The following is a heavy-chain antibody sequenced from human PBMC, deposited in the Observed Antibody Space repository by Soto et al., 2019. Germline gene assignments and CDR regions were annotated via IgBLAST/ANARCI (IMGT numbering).Heavy chain of an antibody. D-gene: IGHD3-3*01. CDR2: INHSGST. CDR1: GGSFSGYY. J-gene: IGHJ4*02. CDR3: SLHLGFSRTDIDY. V-gene: IGHV4-34*01. Sequence: PSETLSLTCAVYGGSFSGYYWTWIRQPPGTGLEWIGEINHSGSTNYNPSLKSRVTISVDTSKNQFSLKLTSVTAADTAVYYCSLHLGFSRTDIDYWGQGTLVTVAS.